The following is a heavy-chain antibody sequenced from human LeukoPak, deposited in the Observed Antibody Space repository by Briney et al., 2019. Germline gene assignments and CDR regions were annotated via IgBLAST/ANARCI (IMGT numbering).Heavy chain of an antibody. CDR3: ARDCSSTSCYWTFDY. CDR2: IKQDGSQK. V-gene: IGHV3-7*01. J-gene: IGHJ4*02. CDR1: GFTFSSYW. D-gene: IGHD2-2*01. Sequence: GGSLRLSCAVSGFTFSSYWMSWVRQAPGKGLEWVANIKQDGSQKYYVDSVKGRFTISRDNAKNSLYLQMNSLRAEDTAVYYCARDCSSTSCYWTFDYWGQRTLVTASS.